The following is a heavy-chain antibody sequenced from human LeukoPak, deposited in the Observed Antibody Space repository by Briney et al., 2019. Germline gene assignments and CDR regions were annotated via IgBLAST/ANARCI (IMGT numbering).Heavy chain of an antibody. CDR2: INTDGSTT. CDR1: GFTFSSYW. Sequence: GGSLRLSCAASGFTFSSYWMHWVRQVPGKGLVWVSRINTDGSTTSYAASVKGRFTISRDNAKNTLSLQMNSLRAEDTAVYFCARGGGLDVWGQGATVTVSS. V-gene: IGHV3-74*01. CDR3: ARGGGLDV. D-gene: IGHD3-16*01. J-gene: IGHJ6*02.